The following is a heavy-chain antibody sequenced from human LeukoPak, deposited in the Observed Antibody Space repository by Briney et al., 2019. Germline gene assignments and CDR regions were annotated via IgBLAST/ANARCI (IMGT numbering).Heavy chain of an antibody. Sequence: SETLSLTCTVSGGSISSYYWSWIRQPPGKGLEWIGYIYYSRSTNYNPSLKSRVTISVDTSKNQFSLKLSSVTAADTAVYYCARLRYCSGGSCLSGAFDIWGQGTMVTVSS. CDR2: IYYSRST. V-gene: IGHV4-59*08. CDR1: GGSISSYY. J-gene: IGHJ3*02. CDR3: ARLRYCSGGSCLSGAFDI. D-gene: IGHD2-15*01.